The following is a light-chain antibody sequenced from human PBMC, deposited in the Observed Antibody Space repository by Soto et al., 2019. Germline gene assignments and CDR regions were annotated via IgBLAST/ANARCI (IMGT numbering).Light chain of an antibody. CDR2: GNS. CDR3: QSYDSSLSGSRV. CDR1: SSNIGAGYD. V-gene: IGLV1-40*01. J-gene: IGLJ3*02. Sequence: QSVLTQPPSVSGAPGQRVTISCTWSSSNIGAGYDVHWYQQLPGTAPKLLIYGNSNRPSGVPDRFSGSKSGTSASLAITGLQAEDEADYYCQSYDSSLSGSRVFGGGTQLTVL.